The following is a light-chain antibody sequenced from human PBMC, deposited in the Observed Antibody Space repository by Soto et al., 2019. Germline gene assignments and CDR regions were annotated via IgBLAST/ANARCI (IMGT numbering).Light chain of an antibody. V-gene: IGLV2-14*03. CDR3: TSFTTAYTHV. J-gene: IGLJ1*01. CDR2: DVS. CDR1: SSDIGSYDY. Sequence: QSVLTQPASVSGSPGQSITVSCTGTSSDIGSYDYVSWYQQHPGKVPKLIIYDVSNRPSGVSNRFSGSKSGNTASLTISGLQAEDEADYYCTSFTTAYTHVFGSGTKLTVL.